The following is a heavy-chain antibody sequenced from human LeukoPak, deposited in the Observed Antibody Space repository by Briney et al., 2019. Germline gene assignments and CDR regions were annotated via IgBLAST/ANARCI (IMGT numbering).Heavy chain of an antibody. V-gene: IGHV3-30*18. D-gene: IGHD1-26*01. CDR1: GFTFSSYG. J-gene: IGHJ4*02. CDR2: ISYDGSNK. CDR3: AKSVRGSQNPFDY. Sequence: GGSLRLSCAASGFTFSSYGMHWVRQAPGKGLEWVAVISYDGSNKYYADSVKGRFTISRDNSKNTLYLQMNSLRAEDTAVYYCAKSVRGSQNPFDYWGQGTLVTVSS.